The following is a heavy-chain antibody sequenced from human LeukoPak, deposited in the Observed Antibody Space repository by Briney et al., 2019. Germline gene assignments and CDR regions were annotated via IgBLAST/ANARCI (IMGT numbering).Heavy chain of an antibody. D-gene: IGHD6-13*01. Sequence: GGSLRLSCAASGFTFSSYAMSWVRQAQGKVLEWVANIKQGGSEKHYVDSVKGRFTISRDNAKNSLFLQMNSLRAEDTAVYYCARVKQQLVRLLGRDTTYYYYYYLDVWGKGTTVTVSS. CDR2: IKQGGSEK. CDR1: GFTFSSYA. J-gene: IGHJ6*03. V-gene: IGHV3-7*01. CDR3: ARVKQQLVRLLGRDTTYYYYYYLDV.